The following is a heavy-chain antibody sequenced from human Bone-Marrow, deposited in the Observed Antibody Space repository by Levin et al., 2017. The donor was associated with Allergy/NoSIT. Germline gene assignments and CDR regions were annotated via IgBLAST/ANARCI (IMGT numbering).Heavy chain of an antibody. CDR3: AKGWRAVDVPGFNWFDP. Sequence: PGGSLRLSCVASGFTFSSHAMTWVRQVPGEGLEWLSSISSDGGSTYHSNSVTGRFTISRDNSKNTLYLQMNSPRAEDTAIYYCAKGWRAVDVPGFNWFDPWGLGTLVLVSS. J-gene: IGHJ5*02. V-gene: IGHV3-23*01. CDR2: ISSDGGST. D-gene: IGHD6-19*01. CDR1: GFTFSSHA.